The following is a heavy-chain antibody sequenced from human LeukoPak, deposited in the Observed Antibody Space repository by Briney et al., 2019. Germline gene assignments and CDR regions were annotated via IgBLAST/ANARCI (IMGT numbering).Heavy chain of an antibody. CDR1: GGSISSCGYY. CDR3: AEQPISVGYSSSWYDY. Sequence: SGSLSLTCTVSGGSISSCGYYWGWIRQPPGKGLVWIGSIYYSGSTYYNPSLKSRVTISVDTSKNQFSLKLSSVTAADTAVYYCAEQPISVGYSSSWYDYWGQGTLVTVSS. V-gene: IGHV4-39*01. J-gene: IGHJ4*02. D-gene: IGHD6-13*01. CDR2: IYYSGST.